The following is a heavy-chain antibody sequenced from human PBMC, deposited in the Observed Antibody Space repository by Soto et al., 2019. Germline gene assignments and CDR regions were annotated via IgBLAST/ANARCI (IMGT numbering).Heavy chain of an antibody. Sequence: PGGSLRLSCAASGFTFSSYGMHWVRQAPGKGLEWVAVISYDGSNKYYADSVKGRFTISRDNSKNTLYLQMNSLRAEDTAVYYCAKDLYYYGSGSHYYGMDVWAKGPRSPSP. CDR3: AKDLYYYGSGSHYYGMDV. D-gene: IGHD3-10*01. CDR2: ISYDGSNK. V-gene: IGHV3-30*18. CDR1: GFTFSSYG. J-gene: IGHJ6*02.